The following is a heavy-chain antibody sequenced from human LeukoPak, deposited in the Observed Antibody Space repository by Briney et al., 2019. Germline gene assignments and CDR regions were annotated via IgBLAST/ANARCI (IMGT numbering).Heavy chain of an antibody. D-gene: IGHD3-10*01. CDR3: ARDLTYYYGSGSSY. J-gene: IGHJ4*02. CDR1: GGSFSGYY. CDR2: INHSGST. Sequence: SETLSLTCAVYGGSFSGYYWSWIRQPPGKGLEWIGEINHSGSTNYNPSLKSRVTISVDTSKNQFSLKLSSVTAADTAVYYCARDLTYYYGSGSSYWGQGTLVTVSS. V-gene: IGHV4-34*01.